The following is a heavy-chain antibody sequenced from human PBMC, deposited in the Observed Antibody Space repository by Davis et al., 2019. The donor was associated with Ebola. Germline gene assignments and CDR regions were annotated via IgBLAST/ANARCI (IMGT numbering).Heavy chain of an antibody. CDR2: IYYSGST. CDR3: ARVGIAVAGTFDY. CDR1: GGSFSGYY. Sequence: MPSETLSLTCAVYGGSFSGYYWSWIRQPPGKGLEWIGYIYYSGSTNYNPSLKSRVTISVDTSKNQFSLKLISVTAADTAVYYCARVGIAVAGTFDYWGQGTLVTVSS. J-gene: IGHJ4*01. V-gene: IGHV4-59*01. D-gene: IGHD6-19*01.